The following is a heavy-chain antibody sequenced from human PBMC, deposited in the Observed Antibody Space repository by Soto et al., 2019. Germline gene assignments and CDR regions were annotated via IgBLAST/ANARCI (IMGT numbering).Heavy chain of an antibody. CDR1: GYTFTSYA. CDR2: TNAGNGNT. V-gene: IGHV1-3*01. D-gene: IGHD5-18*01. CDR3: GTPRLGGSSGGGKNSYGYPLDY. Sequence: ASVKVSCKASGYTFTSYAMHWVRQAPGQRLEWMGWTNAGNGNTKYSQKFQGRVTITRDTSASTAYMELSSLRSEDTAVYYCGTPRLGGSSGGGKNSYGYPLDYWGQGTLVTVSP. J-gene: IGHJ4*02.